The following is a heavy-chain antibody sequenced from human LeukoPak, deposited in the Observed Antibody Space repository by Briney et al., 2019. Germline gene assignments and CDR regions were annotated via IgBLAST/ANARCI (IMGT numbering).Heavy chain of an antibody. J-gene: IGHJ5*02. D-gene: IGHD3-9*01. Sequence: ASVKVSCKASGYTFTGYYMHWVRQAPGQGLEWMGWINPNSGGTNYAQKFQGRVTMTRDTSISTAYMELSRLRSDDTAVYYCARGRRKRYFDWSEPGRRWFDPWGQGTLVTVSS. CDR3: ARGRRKRYFDWSEPGRRWFDP. V-gene: IGHV1-2*02. CDR2: INPNSGGT. CDR1: GYTFTGYY.